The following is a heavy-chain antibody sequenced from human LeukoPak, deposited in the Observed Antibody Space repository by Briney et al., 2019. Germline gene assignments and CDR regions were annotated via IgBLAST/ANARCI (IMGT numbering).Heavy chain of an antibody. D-gene: IGHD3-22*01. CDR2: ISAYNGNT. CDR1: GYTFTSYG. CDR3: ARGDRYYDSSGYYYSPEKNAFDI. Sequence: ASVKVFCKASGYTFTSYGISWVRQAPGQGLEWMGWISAYNGNTNYAQKLQGRVTMTTDTSTSTAYMELRSLRSDDTAVYYCARGDRYYDSSGYYYSPEKNAFDIWGQGTMVTVSS. V-gene: IGHV1-18*01. J-gene: IGHJ3*02.